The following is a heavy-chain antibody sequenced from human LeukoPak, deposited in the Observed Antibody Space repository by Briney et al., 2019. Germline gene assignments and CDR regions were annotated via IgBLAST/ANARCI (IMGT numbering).Heavy chain of an antibody. J-gene: IGHJ4*02. CDR1: GFTFSSYA. D-gene: IGHD3-10*01. V-gene: IGHV3-30-3*01. CDR2: ISYDGSNK. CDR3: ARDVRYYGSGSYSDY. Sequence: GGSLRLSCAASGFTFSSYAMHWVRQAPGKGLEWVAVISYDGSNKYYADSVKGRFTISRDNSKNTLYLQMNSLRAEDTAVYYCARDVRYYGSGSYSDYWGQGTLVTVSS.